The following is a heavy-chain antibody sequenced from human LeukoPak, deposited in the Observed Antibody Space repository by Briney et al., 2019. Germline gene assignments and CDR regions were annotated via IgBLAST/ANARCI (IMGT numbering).Heavy chain of an antibody. J-gene: IGHJ3*02. Sequence: ASVKVSCKASGYTFNTYGISWVRQAPGQGPEWMGWVSTYNGNTNYAQKLQGRVTMTTDTFTTTAYMELRSLRSDDTAVYYCARDQGLKAGAFDIWGQGTMVTVSS. CDR1: GYTFNTYG. V-gene: IGHV1-18*01. CDR2: VSTYNGNT. CDR3: ARDQGLKAGAFDI.